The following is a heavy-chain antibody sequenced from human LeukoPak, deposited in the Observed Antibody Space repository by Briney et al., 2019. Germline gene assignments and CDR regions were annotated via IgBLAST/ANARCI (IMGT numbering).Heavy chain of an antibody. CDR3: AKLSGSYWLFDY. D-gene: IGHD1-26*01. Sequence: PGGSLRLSCAASGFTFSSYAMSWVRQAPGKGLEWVSAISGSGGSTYYADSVKGRFTISRDNSKNTLYLQMSSLRAEDTAVYYCAKLSGSYWLFDYWGQGTLVTVSS. CDR2: ISGSGGST. J-gene: IGHJ4*02. V-gene: IGHV3-23*01. CDR1: GFTFSSYA.